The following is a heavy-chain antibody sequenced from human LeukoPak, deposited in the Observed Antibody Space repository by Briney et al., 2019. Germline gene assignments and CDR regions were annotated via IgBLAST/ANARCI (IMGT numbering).Heavy chain of an antibody. CDR3: AKGGYFKLRHFDY. D-gene: IGHD5-12*01. J-gene: IGHJ4*02. CDR1: GFTFSSYG. Sequence: GGSLRLSCAASGFTFSSYGMHWVRQAPGKGLEWVAVISYDGSNKYYADSVKGRFTISRDNSKNTLYLQMNSLRAEDTAVYYCAKGGYFKLRHFDYWGQGTLVTVSS. CDR2: ISYDGSNK. V-gene: IGHV3-30*18.